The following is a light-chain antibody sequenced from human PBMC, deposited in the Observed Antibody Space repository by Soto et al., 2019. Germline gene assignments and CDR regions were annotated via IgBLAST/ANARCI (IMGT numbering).Light chain of an antibody. Sequence: DIQMTQSPSTLSASVGDRVTITCRASQSISSWLAWYQQKPGKAPKLLIYKASSLESGVPSRFSGSGSGTEVTLTISSLQPDDFATYYCQQYNSYSPYTFGQGTKLEI. CDR3: QQYNSYSPYT. V-gene: IGKV1-5*03. CDR2: KAS. J-gene: IGKJ2*01. CDR1: QSISSW.